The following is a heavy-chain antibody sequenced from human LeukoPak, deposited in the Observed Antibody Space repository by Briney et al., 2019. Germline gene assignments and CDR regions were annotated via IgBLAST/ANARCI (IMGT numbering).Heavy chain of an antibody. CDR3: ARVLGGSYYYYYYGMDV. CDR1: GFTFSSYA. J-gene: IGHJ6*02. V-gene: IGHV3-66*01. D-gene: IGHD1-26*01. CDR2: IYSGGST. Sequence: GGSLRLSCAASGFTFSSYAMSWVRQAPGKGLEWVSVIYSGGSTYYADSVKGRFTISRDNSKNTLYLQMNSLRAEDTAVYYCARVLGGSYYYYYYGMDVWGQGTTVTVSS.